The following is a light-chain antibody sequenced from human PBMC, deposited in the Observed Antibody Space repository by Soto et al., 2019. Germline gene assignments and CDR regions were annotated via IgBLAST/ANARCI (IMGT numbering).Light chain of an antibody. CDR2: GAS. CDR3: QQYAGSPTWT. CDR1: QSVSSTY. V-gene: IGKV3-20*01. J-gene: IGKJ1*01. Sequence: IVLTQSPCTLSLSPWDTATLSCRASQSVSSTYLAWYQQKPGQAPRLLIYGASSRATGIPDRFSGSGSGTDFTLTISRLEPEDFAVYYCQQYAGSPTWTFGQGTKVDIK.